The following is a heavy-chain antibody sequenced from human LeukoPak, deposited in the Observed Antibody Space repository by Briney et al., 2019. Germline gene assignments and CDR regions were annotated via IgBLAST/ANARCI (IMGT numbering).Heavy chain of an antibody. V-gene: IGHV3-48*03. Sequence: GGSLRLSCAASGFTFSSYEMNWVRQAPGKGLEWVSYISSSGSTIYYADSVKGRFTISRDNSRNTLYLQMNSLRAEDTAVYYCAKAASDVLLWFGELTTDYWGQGTLVTVS. J-gene: IGHJ4*02. CDR2: ISSSGSTI. CDR1: GFTFSSYE. D-gene: IGHD3-10*01. CDR3: AKAASDVLLWFGELTTDY.